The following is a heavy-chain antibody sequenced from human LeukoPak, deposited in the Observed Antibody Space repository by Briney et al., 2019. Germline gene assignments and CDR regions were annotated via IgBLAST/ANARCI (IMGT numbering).Heavy chain of an antibody. J-gene: IGHJ4*02. D-gene: IGHD3-22*01. CDR1: GGSISSGGYS. Sequence: SETLSLTCAVSGGSISSGGYSWSWIRQPPGKGLEWTGYIYHSGSTYYNPSLKSRVTISVDRSKNQFSLKLSSVTAADTAVYYCARERNWPDYYDSSGPFDYWGQGTLVTVSS. CDR2: IYHSGST. CDR3: ARERNWPDYYDSSGPFDY. V-gene: IGHV4-30-2*01.